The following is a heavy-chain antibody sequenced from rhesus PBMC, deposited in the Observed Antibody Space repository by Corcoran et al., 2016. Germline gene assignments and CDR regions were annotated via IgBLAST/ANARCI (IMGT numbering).Heavy chain of an antibody. CDR3: ARDLDGSGYFDY. CDR2: ISWSGGST. D-gene: IGHD2-21*01. Sequence: EVQLVESGGGVVQPGGSLRLSCAASGFTFDDYAMHWVRQAPGKGLEWVSGISWSGGSTYYADSVKGQFTISRDNAENSLYLQMGSLRAEDTALYCCARDLDGSGYFDYWGQRVLVTVSS. CDR1: GFTFDDYA. J-gene: IGHJ4*01. V-gene: IGHV3-201*01.